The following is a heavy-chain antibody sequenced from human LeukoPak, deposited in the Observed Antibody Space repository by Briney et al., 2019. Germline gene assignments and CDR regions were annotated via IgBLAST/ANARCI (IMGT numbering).Heavy chain of an antibody. CDR1: GGSISSYY. V-gene: IGHV4-59*01. CDR2: IHYSGST. CDR3: ARDTYYYDNGDYIDVFDS. D-gene: IGHD3-22*01. Sequence: PSESMSLTCTVYGGSISSYYWRWVRQPPGRVLEWVGYIHYSGSTNSNPSLKSRVAISIDTSKNQFSLRLSSVTAADTAVYYCARDTYYYDNGDYIDVFDSWGQGTMVTVSS. J-gene: IGHJ3*02.